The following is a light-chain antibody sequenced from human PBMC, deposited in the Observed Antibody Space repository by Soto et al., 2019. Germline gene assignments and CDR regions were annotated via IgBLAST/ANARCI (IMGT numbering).Light chain of an antibody. CDR2: DVS. CDR1: SSDVGGYNY. J-gene: IGLJ2*01. V-gene: IGLV2-8*01. CDR3: TSTAGSNTYV. Sequence: QSALTQPHSASGSPGHSITISCTGTSSDVGGYNYVSWYQQHPGKAPKLMIYDVSKRPSGVPDRFSGSKSGNTASLTVSGLHDEDEDDYCCTSTAGSNTYVFGRGTKLTVL.